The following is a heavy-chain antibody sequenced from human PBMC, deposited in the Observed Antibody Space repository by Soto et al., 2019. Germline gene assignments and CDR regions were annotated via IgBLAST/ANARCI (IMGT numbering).Heavy chain of an antibody. J-gene: IGHJ4*02. D-gene: IGHD6-13*01. CDR2: ISGSGGST. CDR3: AKGCLSIAAAGNFDY. Sequence: PGGSLRLSCAASGFTFSSYAMSWVRQAPGKELEWVSAISGSGGSTYYADSVKGRFNISRDNSKNTLYLQMNSLRAEDTAVYYCAKGCLSIAAAGNFDYWGQGTLVTVSS. V-gene: IGHV3-23*01. CDR1: GFTFSSYA.